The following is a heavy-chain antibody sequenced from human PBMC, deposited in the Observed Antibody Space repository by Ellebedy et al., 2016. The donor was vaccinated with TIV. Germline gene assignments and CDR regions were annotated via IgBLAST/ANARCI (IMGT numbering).Heavy chain of an antibody. CDR2: IYSGGST. V-gene: IGHV3-53*01. Sequence: GGSLRLSCAASGFSFNSYWMIWVRQAPGKGLEWVSVIYSGGSTFYADSVKGRFTISRDNSKNTLYLQMNSLRAEDTAVYYCARGINGRNAFDIWGQGTMVTVSS. J-gene: IGHJ3*02. CDR1: GFSFNSYW. D-gene: IGHD1-26*01. CDR3: ARGINGRNAFDI.